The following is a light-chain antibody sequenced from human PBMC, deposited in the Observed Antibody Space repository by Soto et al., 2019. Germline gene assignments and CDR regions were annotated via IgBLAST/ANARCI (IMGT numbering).Light chain of an antibody. CDR2: SNN. V-gene: IGLV1-44*01. J-gene: IGLJ2*01. CDR1: NSNIESNT. Sequence: QSVLTQPPSASGTPGQRVTISCSGSNSNIESNTVNWYQQLPGTAPKLLIYSNNQRPSWIPVRFSGSKSGTSASLAISGLQSDDEADYYCAAWDDSLNGHVVFGGGTKLTVL. CDR3: AAWDDSLNGHVV.